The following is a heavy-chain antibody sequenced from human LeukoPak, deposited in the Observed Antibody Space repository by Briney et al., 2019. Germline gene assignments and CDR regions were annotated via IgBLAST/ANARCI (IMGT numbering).Heavy chain of an antibody. J-gene: IGHJ4*02. CDR3: ARDYYYDSSGYYFHY. Sequence: ASVKVSCKASGYTFTGYYMHWVRQAPGQGLEWMGRINPNSDGTNYAQKFQGRVTMTRDTSISTAYMELSRLRSDDTAVYYCARDYYYDSSGYYFHYWGQGTLVTVSS. D-gene: IGHD3-22*01. V-gene: IGHV1-2*06. CDR2: INPNSDGT. CDR1: GYTFTGYY.